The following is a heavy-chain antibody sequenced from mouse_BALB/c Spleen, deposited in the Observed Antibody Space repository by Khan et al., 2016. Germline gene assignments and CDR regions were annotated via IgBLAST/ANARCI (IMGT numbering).Heavy chain of an antibody. CDR3: ARWSYYDGSNYGWFAY. J-gene: IGHJ3*01. CDR2: INPNTDYT. CDR1: GYTFTDYW. V-gene: IGHV1-7*01. Sequence: QVQLQQSGAELAKPGASVKMSCKASGYTFTDYWMHWVKQKPGQGLEWIGYINPNTDYTEYNRKFTDKATLTADKSSSTAYIQLSSLTSEDTAVYYCARWSYYDGSNYGWFAYWGQGTLVTVSA. D-gene: IGHD1-1*01.